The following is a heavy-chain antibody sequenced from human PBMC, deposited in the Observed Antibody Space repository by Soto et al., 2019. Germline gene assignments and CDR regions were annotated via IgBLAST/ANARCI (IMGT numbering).Heavy chain of an antibody. J-gene: IGHJ4*02. CDR3: AREHLRYYYDEY. Sequence: GGSLRLSCAASGFTFSSYAMHWVRQAPGKGLEWVAVISYDGSNKYYADSLKGRFTISRDNSKNTLYLQMNSLRAEDTAVYYCAREHLRYYYDEYWGQGTLVTVSS. CDR2: ISYDGSNK. D-gene: IGHD3-22*01. CDR1: GFTFSSYA. V-gene: IGHV3-30-3*01.